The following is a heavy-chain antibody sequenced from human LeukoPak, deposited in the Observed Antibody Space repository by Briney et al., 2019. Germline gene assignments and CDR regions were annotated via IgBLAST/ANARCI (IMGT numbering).Heavy chain of an antibody. Sequence: ASVKVSCKASGYTFTSYDINWVRQATGQGLEWMGWMNSNSGNTGYAQKFQGRVTITRNTSISTAYMELSSLRSEDTAVYYCARVDNWNYEDYWGQGTLVTVSS. CDR3: ARVDNWNYEDY. CDR2: MNSNSGNT. V-gene: IGHV1-8*03. CDR1: GYTFTSYD. J-gene: IGHJ4*02. D-gene: IGHD1-7*01.